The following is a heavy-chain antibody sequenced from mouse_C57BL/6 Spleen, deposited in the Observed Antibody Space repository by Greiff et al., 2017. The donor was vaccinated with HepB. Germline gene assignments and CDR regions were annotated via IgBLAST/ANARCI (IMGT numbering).Heavy chain of an antibody. Sequence: DVKLVESGGGLVKPGGSLKLSCAASGFTFSDYGMHWVRQAPEKGLEWVAYISSGNSTIYYADTVKGRFTIARDTAENTLFLQMTSLRSEETAMYYCERAPRGYYGSSLDYWGQGTTLTVSS. V-gene: IGHV5-17*01. CDR1: GFTFSDYG. CDR3: ERAPRGYYGSSLDY. CDR2: ISSGNSTI. D-gene: IGHD1-1*01. J-gene: IGHJ2*01.